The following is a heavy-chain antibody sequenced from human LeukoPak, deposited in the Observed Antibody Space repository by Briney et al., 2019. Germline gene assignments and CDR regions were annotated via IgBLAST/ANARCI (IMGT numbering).Heavy chain of an antibody. CDR3: AREADFWSGQFDY. CDR2: IYSGGRT. V-gene: IGHV3-53*05. CDR1: GFTVNNNY. D-gene: IGHD3-3*01. J-gene: IGHJ4*02. Sequence: GGSLRLSCAASGFTVNNNYMNWVRQAPGKGLERISVIYSGGRTYYADSVEGRFTISRDNSKNTVFLQMNSLRADDTAVYYCAREADFWSGQFDYWGQGTLVTVSS.